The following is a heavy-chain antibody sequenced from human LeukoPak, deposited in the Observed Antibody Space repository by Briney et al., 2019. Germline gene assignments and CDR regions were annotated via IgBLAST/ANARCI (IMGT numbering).Heavy chain of an antibody. V-gene: IGHV1-24*01. J-gene: IGHJ2*01. Sequence: ASVKVSCKVSGYTLTELSMHWVRQAPGKGLEWMGGFDPEDGETIYAQKFQGRVTMTEDTSTDTAYMELSSLRSEDTAVYYCATQSGYSGYDYGNWYFDLWGRGTLVTVSS. D-gene: IGHD5-12*01. CDR1: GYTLTELS. CDR2: FDPEDGET. CDR3: ATQSGYSGYDYGNWYFDL.